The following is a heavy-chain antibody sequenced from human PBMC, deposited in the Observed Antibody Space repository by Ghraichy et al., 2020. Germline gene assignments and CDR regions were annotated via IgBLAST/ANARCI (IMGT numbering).Heavy chain of an antibody. J-gene: IGHJ4*02. CDR2: IYYSGST. CDR3: ARAPRDYGVVDY. Sequence: SETLSLTCTVSGGSISSGGYYWSWIRQHPGKGLEWIGYIYYSGSTYYNPSLKSRVTISVDTSKNQFSLKLSSVTAADTAVYYCARAPRDYGVVDYWGQGTLVTVSS. D-gene: IGHD4-17*01. V-gene: IGHV4-31*03. CDR1: GGSISSGGYY.